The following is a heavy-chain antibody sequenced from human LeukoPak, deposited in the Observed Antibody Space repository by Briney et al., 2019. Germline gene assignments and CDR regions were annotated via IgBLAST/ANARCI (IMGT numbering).Heavy chain of an antibody. J-gene: IGHJ4*02. CDR3: ARAGTESRDGYNLDPPYYFDY. V-gene: IGHV3-74*01. Sequence: GGSLRLSCAASGFTFSSHWMHWVRQAPGKGLVWVSRIDSHGRSTIDADSVKGRFTVSRDNAKNTLYLQMNSLRAEDTAVYYCARAGTESRDGYNLDPPYYFDYWGQGTLVTVSS. D-gene: IGHD5-24*01. CDR1: GFTFSSHW. CDR2: IDSHGRST.